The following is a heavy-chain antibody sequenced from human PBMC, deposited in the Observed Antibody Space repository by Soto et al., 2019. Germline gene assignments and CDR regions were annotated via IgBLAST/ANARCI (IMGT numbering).Heavy chain of an antibody. CDR3: ARDQGIMDY. CDR1: GFTFSSYE. V-gene: IGHV3-48*03. D-gene: IGHD3-16*01. J-gene: IGHJ4*02. Sequence: PXGSLRLSCAAAGFTFSSYEMNWVRQGPGKGLEWVSHISSGGGTIYYADSVKGRFYISRDNAKNSLYLQMTSLRAEDTAVYYCARDQGIMDYWGQGTLVTVS. CDR2: ISSGGGTI.